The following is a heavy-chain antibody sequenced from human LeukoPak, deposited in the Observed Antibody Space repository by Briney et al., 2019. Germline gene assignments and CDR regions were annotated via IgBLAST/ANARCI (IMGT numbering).Heavy chain of an antibody. V-gene: IGHV3-53*01. J-gene: IGHJ4*02. CDR1: GIDVSSNY. CDR3: VRDYAALDY. D-gene: IGHD4-17*01. CDR2: IYSGGST. Sequence: GGSLRLSCVVSGIDVSSNYMNWVRQAPGKGLEWVSVIYSGGSTYYADSVKGRFTISRDNSKNTLYLQMNSLRAEDTAVYYCVRDYAALDYWGQGTLVTVSS.